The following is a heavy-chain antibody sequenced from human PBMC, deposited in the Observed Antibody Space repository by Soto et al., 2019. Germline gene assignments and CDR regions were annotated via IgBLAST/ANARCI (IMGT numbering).Heavy chain of an antibody. CDR3: ARGGYGAWKFDL. D-gene: IGHD5-18*01. CDR2: IKGDESTT. CDR1: GFTFSSYW. Sequence: VQLVESGGGLVQPGGSLTLSCSASGFTFSSYWMHWIRQGPGKGLVWVSRIKGDESTTNYADSVKGRFTVSRDNARNTVYLQMNSLTAEDTAVYYCARGGYGAWKFDLWGRGTLVTVSS. V-gene: IGHV3-74*01. J-gene: IGHJ2*01.